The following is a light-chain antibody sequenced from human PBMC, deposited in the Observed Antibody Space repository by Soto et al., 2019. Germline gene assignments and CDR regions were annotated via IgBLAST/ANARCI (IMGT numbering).Light chain of an antibody. V-gene: IGLV1-40*01. CDR2: GNS. CDR3: QSYDSSLSAWV. CDR1: SSNIGAGYD. Sequence: QLVLTQPPSVSGAPGQRVTISCTGSSSNIGAGYDVHWYQQLPGTAPKLLIYGNSNRPSGVPDRFSGSKSGTSASLAITGLQADDEADYYCQSYDSSLSAWVFGGGTKLTVL. J-gene: IGLJ3*02.